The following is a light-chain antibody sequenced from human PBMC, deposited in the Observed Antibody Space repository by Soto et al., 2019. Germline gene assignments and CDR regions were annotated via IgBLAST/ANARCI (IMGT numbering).Light chain of an antibody. V-gene: IGKV1-9*01. CDR3: QQYNSYPLT. CDR1: QALSNY. Sequence: DIQLTQSPSVLSASVGDTVTITCRASQALSNYLAWYQQKPGKAPDLLIYSASSLESGVPSRFSGSGSGTEFTLTISSLQPDDFATYYCQQYNSYPLTFGGGTKVDI. J-gene: IGKJ4*01. CDR2: SAS.